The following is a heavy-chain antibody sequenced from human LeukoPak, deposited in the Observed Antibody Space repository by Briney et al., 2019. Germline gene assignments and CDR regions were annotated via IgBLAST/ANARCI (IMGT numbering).Heavy chain of an antibody. J-gene: IGHJ2*01. V-gene: IGHV5-51*01. Sequence: GESLRISCKGSGYTFTSYCIGWVRQMPGKGLEWMGNIYPAYLDARYSPSFQGHVTFSVDKSNSTAFLQWSSLKASDSAMYYCARRIGHSYFDLWGRGTLVTVSS. CDR1: GYTFTSYC. CDR2: IYPAYLDA. CDR3: ARRIGHSYFDL.